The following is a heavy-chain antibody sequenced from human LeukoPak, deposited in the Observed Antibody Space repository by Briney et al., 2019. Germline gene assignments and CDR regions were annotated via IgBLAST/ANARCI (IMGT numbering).Heavy chain of an antibody. Sequence: ASVKVSCKVSGYTLTQLSMHWVRQAPGKELEWMGGFHPEDGETIYAQKFQGRVTTTEDTSTDTAYMELSSLSSEDTAVYYCATDLLLSVSPRTPIGWGQGTLVTVSS. CDR3: ATDLLLSVSPRTPIG. D-gene: IGHD5/OR15-5a*01. CDR2: FHPEDGET. CDR1: GYTLTQLS. V-gene: IGHV1-24*01. J-gene: IGHJ4*02.